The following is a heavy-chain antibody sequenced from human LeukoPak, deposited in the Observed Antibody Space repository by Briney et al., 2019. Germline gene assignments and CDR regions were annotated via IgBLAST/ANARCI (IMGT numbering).Heavy chain of an antibody. CDR1: GGSISSSNW. V-gene: IGHV4-4*02. CDR3: ARDSRRELLHAFDI. Sequence: SETLSLTCTVSGGSISSSNWWSWVRQPPGKGLEWIGEIYHSGSTNYNPSLKSRVTISVDTSKNQFSLKLSSVTAADTAVYYCARDSRRELLHAFDIWGQGTMVTVSS. J-gene: IGHJ3*02. CDR2: IYHSGST. D-gene: IGHD1-26*01.